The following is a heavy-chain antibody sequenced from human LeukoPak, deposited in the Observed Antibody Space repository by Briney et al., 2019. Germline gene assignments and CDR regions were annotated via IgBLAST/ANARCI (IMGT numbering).Heavy chain of an antibody. Sequence: PSETLSLTCTVSGGSISSYYWSWIRQPPGKGLEWIGYIYYSGSTNYNPSLKSRVTISVDTSKNQFSLKLSSVTAADTAVYYCAREPAAAGTIAPLPGWFDPWGQGTLVTVSS. V-gene: IGHV4-59*01. D-gene: IGHD6-13*01. CDR1: GGSISSYY. CDR2: IYYSGST. J-gene: IGHJ5*02. CDR3: AREPAAAGTIAPLPGWFDP.